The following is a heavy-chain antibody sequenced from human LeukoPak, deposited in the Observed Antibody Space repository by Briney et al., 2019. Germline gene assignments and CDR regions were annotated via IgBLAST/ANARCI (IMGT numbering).Heavy chain of an antibody. Sequence: PGRSLRLSCAASGFTFSSYGMHWVRQAPGKGLEWVAVISYDGSNKYYADSVKDRFTISRDNSKNTLYLQMNSLRVEDTAVYYCAKDRSSGWFLNWFDPWGQGTPVTVSS. J-gene: IGHJ5*02. CDR3: AKDRSSGWFLNWFDP. D-gene: IGHD6-19*01. V-gene: IGHV3-30*18. CDR2: ISYDGSNK. CDR1: GFTFSSYG.